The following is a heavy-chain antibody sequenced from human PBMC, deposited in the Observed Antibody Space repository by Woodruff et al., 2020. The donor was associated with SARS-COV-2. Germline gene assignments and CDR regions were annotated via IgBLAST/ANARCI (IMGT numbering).Heavy chain of an antibody. J-gene: IGHJ3*02. D-gene: IGHD2-15*01. V-gene: IGHV3-74*01. CDR3: ARCPGLLSSFAFDI. Sequence: INSDGSSTSYADSVKGRFTISRDNAKNTLYLQMNSLRAEDTAVYYCARCPGLLSSFAFDIWGQGTMVTVSS. CDR2: INSDGSST.